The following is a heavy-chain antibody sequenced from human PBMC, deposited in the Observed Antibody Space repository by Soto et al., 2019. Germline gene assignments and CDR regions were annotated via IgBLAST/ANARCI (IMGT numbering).Heavy chain of an antibody. CDR2: IYYSGRT. J-gene: IGHJ4*02. V-gene: IGHV4-39*01. CDR3: ATYYYRSGSYYSFDY. CDR1: GGSISSSSYY. Sequence: SETLSLTRTVSGGSISSSSYYWGWIRQPPGQGLEWIGNIYYSGRTYYNPSLKSRVTISVDTSKNQFSLKLTSVTAADTAVYYCATYYYRSGSYYSFDYWGQGTLVTVSS. D-gene: IGHD3-10*01.